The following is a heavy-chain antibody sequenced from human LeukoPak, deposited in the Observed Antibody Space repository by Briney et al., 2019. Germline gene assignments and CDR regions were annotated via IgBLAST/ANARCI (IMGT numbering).Heavy chain of an antibody. V-gene: IGHV4-34*01. CDR3: ARVKFQYYDILTGYSYFDY. CDR2: INHSGCT. J-gene: IGHJ4*02. D-gene: IGHD3-9*01. CDR1: GGSFSGYY. Sequence: SETLSLTCAVYGGSFSGYYWSWIRQPPGKGLEWIGEINHSGCTNYNPSLKSRVTISVDTSKNQFSLKLSSVTAADTAVYYCARVKFQYYDILTGYSYFDYWGQGTLVTVSS.